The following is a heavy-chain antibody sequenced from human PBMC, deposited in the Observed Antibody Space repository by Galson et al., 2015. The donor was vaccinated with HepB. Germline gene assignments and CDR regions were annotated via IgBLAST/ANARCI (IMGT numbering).Heavy chain of an antibody. D-gene: IGHD2-15*01. Sequence: SLRLSCAASGFTFSSYSMNWVRQAPGEGLEWVSSISSSSSYIYYADSVKGRFTISRDNAKNSLYLQMNSLRAEDTAVYYCARGKRGGSCFDVWGQGTTVTVSS. CDR1: GFTFSSYS. J-gene: IGHJ6*02. CDR3: ARGKRGGSCFDV. CDR2: ISSSSSYI. V-gene: IGHV3-21*01.